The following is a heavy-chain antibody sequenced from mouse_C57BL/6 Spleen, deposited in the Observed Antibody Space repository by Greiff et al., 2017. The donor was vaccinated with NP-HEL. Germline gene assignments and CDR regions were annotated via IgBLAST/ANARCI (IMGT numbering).Heavy chain of an antibody. V-gene: IGHV1-15*01. CDR1: GYTFTDYE. D-gene: IGHD2-1*01. CDR3: TRGGNHYAMDY. CDR2: IDPETGGT. Sequence: VQLQQSGAELVRPGASVTLSCKASGYTFTDYEMHWVKQTPVHGLEWIGAIDPETGGTAYNQKFKGKAILTADKSSSTAYMELRSLTSEDSAVYYCTRGGNHYAMDYWGQGTSVTVSS. J-gene: IGHJ4*01.